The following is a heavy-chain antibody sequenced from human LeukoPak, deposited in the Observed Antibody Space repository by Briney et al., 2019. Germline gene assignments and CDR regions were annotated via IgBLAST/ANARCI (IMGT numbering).Heavy chain of an antibody. D-gene: IGHD3-16*02. CDR1: GGSISSGGYY. J-gene: IGHJ5*02. Sequence: SQTLSLTCTVSGGSISSGGYYWSWIRQHPGKGLEWIGYIYYSGSTYYNPSLKSRVTISVDRSKNQFSLKLSSVTAADTAVYYCARGGEHYDYVWGSYRQYNWFDPWGQGTLVTVSS. V-gene: IGHV4-31*03. CDR3: ARGGEHYDYVWGSYRQYNWFDP. CDR2: IYYSGST.